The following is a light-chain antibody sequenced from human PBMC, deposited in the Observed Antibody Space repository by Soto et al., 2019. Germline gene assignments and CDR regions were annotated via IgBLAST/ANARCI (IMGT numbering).Light chain of an antibody. V-gene: IGKV3D-15*01. CDR2: GVS. CDR3: QQYNDWPPEVT. CDR1: QTVSSN. Sequence: EIVLTQAPITLSVSPGERATLSCRASQTVSSNLAWYQQKPGQPPRLLMSGVSTRATGIPARFSGSGSGTEFTLTIISRQSEDFAVYYCQQYNDWPPEVTFGGGTKVEIK. J-gene: IGKJ4*01.